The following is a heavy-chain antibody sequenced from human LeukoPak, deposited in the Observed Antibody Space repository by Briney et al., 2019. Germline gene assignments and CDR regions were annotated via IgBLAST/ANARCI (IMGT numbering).Heavy chain of an antibody. CDR1: GFTFSSYG. J-gene: IGHJ1*01. Sequence: GGSLRLSCAASGFTFSSYGMHWVRQAPGKGLEWVAFIRYDGSNKYYADSVKGRFTISRDNSKNTLYLQMNSLRAEDTAVYYCAKALYYYDSSGYYAEYFQHWGQGTLVTVSS. CDR3: AKALYYYDSSGYYAEYFQH. CDR2: IRYDGSNK. V-gene: IGHV3-30*02. D-gene: IGHD3-22*01.